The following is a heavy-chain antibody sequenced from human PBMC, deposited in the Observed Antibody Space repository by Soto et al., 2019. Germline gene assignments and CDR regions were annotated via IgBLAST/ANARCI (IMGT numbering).Heavy chain of an antibody. Sequence: PGESLKISCKGSGYSFTSYWIGWVRQMPGKGLEWMGIIYPGDSDTRYSPSFQGQVTISADKSISTAYLQWSSLKASDTAMYYCARQSGYSIVVVPAAPYGMDVWGQGTTLTVSS. V-gene: IGHV5-51*01. CDR3: ARQSGYSIVVVPAAPYGMDV. D-gene: IGHD2-2*01. CDR2: IYPGDSDT. CDR1: GYSFTSYW. J-gene: IGHJ6*02.